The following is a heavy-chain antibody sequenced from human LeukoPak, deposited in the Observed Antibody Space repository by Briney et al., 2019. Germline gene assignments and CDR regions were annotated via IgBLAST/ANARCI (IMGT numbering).Heavy chain of an antibody. J-gene: IGHJ4*02. Sequence: GGSLRLSCAASGFTFSDYYMSWVRQAQGQGLEWVAAISRSGSTPYYTASVKGRFTISRDNSKNTLFLQMNSLRAGDTAVYYCANLTPDSTTPTDFWGQGTLVTVSS. CDR2: ISRSGSTP. CDR1: GFTFSDYY. V-gene: IGHV3-23*01. CDR3: ANLTPDSTTPTDF. D-gene: IGHD1-1*01.